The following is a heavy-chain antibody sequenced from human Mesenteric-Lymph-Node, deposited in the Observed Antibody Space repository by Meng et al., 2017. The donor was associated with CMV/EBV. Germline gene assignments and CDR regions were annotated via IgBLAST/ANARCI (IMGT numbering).Heavy chain of an antibody. CDR3: ARRGSPGIATAGSFDY. J-gene: IGHJ4*02. D-gene: IGHD6-13*01. V-gene: IGHV6-1*01. CDR2: TYYRSKWYN. Sequence: SQTRSLTGAISGDSVSSNSVAWNWIRQSPSRGLEWLGRTYYRSKWYNDYAVSVKSRITINPDTSKNQFSLQLNSVTPEDTAIYYCARRGSPGIATAGSFDYWGQGTLVTVSS. CDR1: GDSVSSNSVA.